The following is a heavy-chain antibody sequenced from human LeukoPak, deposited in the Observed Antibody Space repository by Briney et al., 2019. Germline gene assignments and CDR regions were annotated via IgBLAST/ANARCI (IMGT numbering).Heavy chain of an antibody. CDR3: ARRVIPLGMEV. V-gene: IGHV1-46*01. CDR2: INPSGGST. D-gene: IGHD2-21*01. Sequence: EASVNVSCKASGYTFTSYYMHWVRPPPAQGLEWMGIINPSGGSTSYAQKFQGRVTMTRATSTSTVYMELSSLRSEDTAVYYCARRVIPLGMEVWGQGTTVSVSS. J-gene: IGHJ6*01. CDR1: GYTFTSYY.